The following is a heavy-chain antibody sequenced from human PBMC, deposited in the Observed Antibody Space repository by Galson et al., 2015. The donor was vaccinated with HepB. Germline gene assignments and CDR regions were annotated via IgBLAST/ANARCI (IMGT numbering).Heavy chain of an antibody. Sequence: LRLSCAASGFTFSNYAMSWVRQAPGKGLEWVSGISGSGDSTYYADSVKGRFTISRDNSKNTLYLQMNSLRAEDTAVYYCAENSGYVYWGQGTLVTVSS. CDR3: AENSGYVY. D-gene: IGHD5-12*01. CDR2: ISGSGDST. CDR1: GFTFSNYA. J-gene: IGHJ4*02. V-gene: IGHV3-23*01.